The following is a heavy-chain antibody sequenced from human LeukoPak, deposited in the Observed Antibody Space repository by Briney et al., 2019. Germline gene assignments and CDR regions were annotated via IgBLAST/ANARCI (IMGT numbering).Heavy chain of an antibody. D-gene: IGHD4-17*01. Sequence: ASVKVPCKVSGYTLTELSMHWVRQAPGKGLEWMGGFDPEDGETIYAQKFQGRVTMTEDTSTDTAYMELSSLRSEDTAVYYCATKGADGDWFDPWGQGTLVTVSS. CDR1: GYTLTELS. CDR2: FDPEDGET. CDR3: ATKGADGDWFDP. V-gene: IGHV1-24*01. J-gene: IGHJ5*02.